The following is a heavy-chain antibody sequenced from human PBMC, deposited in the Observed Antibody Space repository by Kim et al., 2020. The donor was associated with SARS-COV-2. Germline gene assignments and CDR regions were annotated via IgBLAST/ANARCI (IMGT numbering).Heavy chain of an antibody. J-gene: IGHJ4*02. D-gene: IGHD3-3*01. V-gene: IGHV3-11*06. Sequence: ADSVKGRFTISRDNAKNSLYLQTNSLRAEDTAVYYCARGRQGFLEWLLDYWGQGTLVTVSS. CDR3: ARGRQGFLEWLLDY.